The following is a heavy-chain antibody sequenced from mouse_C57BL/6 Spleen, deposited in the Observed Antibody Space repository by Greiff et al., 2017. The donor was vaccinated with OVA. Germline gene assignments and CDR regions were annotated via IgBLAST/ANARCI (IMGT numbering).Heavy chain of an antibody. V-gene: IGHV1-53*01. J-gene: IGHJ2*01. CDR1: GYTFTSYW. CDR3: ARSLLLRLYYFDY. D-gene: IGHD1-1*01. CDR2: INPSNGGT. Sequence: QVQLQQPGTELVKPGASVKLSCKASGYTFTSYWMHWVKQRHGQGLEWIGNINPSNGGTNYNEKFKSKATLTVDKSSSTAYMQLSSLTSEDSAVYYCARSLLLRLYYFDYWGQGTTLTVSS.